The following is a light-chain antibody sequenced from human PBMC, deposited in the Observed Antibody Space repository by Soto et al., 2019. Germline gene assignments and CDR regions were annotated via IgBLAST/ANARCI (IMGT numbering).Light chain of an antibody. CDR2: GAS. CDR3: QQYTNWPLT. V-gene: IGKV3-15*01. Sequence: IVMTQSPVTLSVSPGERATLSCRASQTVSNNLAWYQRKPGQAPRLLIYGASTRATGVPARFSGSGSGTEFTLTISSLQSEDSAVYYCQQYTNWPLTLGQGTRLEIK. CDR1: QTVSNN. J-gene: IGKJ5*01.